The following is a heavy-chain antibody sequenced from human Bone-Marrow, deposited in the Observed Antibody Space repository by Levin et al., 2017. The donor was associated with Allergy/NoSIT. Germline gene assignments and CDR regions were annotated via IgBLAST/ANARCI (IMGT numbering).Heavy chain of an antibody. J-gene: IGHJ4*02. CDR1: GFIFDDYA. V-gene: IGHV3-9*01. Sequence: GGSLRLSCAASGFIFDDYAMHWVRQAPGKGLEWVSGISWNSGNIGYADSVKGRFTISRDNAKNSLYLQMNSLRAEDTALYYCAKGPFYDYTGYFDYWGQGALVTVSS. CDR3: AKGPFYDYTGYFDY. CDR2: ISWNSGNI. D-gene: IGHD4-11*01.